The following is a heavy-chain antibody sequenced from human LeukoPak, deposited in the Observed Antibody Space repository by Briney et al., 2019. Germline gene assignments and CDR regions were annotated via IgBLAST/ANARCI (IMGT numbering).Heavy chain of an antibody. J-gene: IGHJ3*02. CDR3: ARDVRGDYSERYFDI. V-gene: IGHV3-11*04. D-gene: IGHD4-17*01. CDR2: ISSSGSTI. Sequence: PGGSLRLSCAASGFTFSDYYMNWIRQTPGKGLEWVSYISSSGSTIYYADSVKGRFTISRDNAKNSLYLQMNSLRAEDTAVYYCARDVRGDYSERYFDIWGQGTMVTVSS. CDR1: GFTFSDYY.